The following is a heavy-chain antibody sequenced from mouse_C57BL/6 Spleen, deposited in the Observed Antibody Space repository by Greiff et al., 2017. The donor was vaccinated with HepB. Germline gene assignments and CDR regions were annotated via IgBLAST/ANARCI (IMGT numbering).Heavy chain of an antibody. Sequence: DVKLVESGGGLVKPGGSLKLSCAASGFTFSSYAMSWVRQTPEKRLEWVATISDGGSYTYYPDNVKGRFTISRDNAKNNLYLQMSHLKSEDTAMYYCARYHGLPWFAYWGQLTLVTVSA. J-gene: IGHJ3*01. CDR2: ISDGGSYT. CDR1: GFTFSSYA. CDR3: ARYHGLPWFAY. V-gene: IGHV5-4*03.